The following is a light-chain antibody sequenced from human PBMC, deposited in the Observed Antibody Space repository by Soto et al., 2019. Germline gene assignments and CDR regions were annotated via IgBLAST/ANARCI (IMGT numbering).Light chain of an antibody. CDR2: EVS. Sequence: QSALTQPPSACGSRGQSVTMSCTGTSTDVGGYNYISWYQHHPGKGPKLIIYEVSERPSGVPDRFSGSKSGHTASLTVSGLQAEDEADYYCSLYAGSNIGGVFGSGTKVTVL. CDR3: SLYAGSNIGGV. CDR1: STDVGGYNY. V-gene: IGLV2-8*01. J-gene: IGLJ1*01.